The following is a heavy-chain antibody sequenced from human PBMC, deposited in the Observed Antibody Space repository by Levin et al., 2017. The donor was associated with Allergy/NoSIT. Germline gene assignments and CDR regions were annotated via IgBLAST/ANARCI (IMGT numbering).Heavy chain of an antibody. CDR1: GGSISSTTYY. V-gene: IGHV4-39*01. Sequence: GSLRLSCTVSGGSISSTTYYWGWIRQPPGKGLEWIGTIYYSGSTYYNPSLKSRVTISVDTSKNQFSLKLSSVTAADTAVYYCARHGAYGSGSVPRYGMDVWGQGTTVTVSS. J-gene: IGHJ6*02. D-gene: IGHD3-10*01. CDR3: ARHGAYGSGSVPRYGMDV. CDR2: IYYSGST.